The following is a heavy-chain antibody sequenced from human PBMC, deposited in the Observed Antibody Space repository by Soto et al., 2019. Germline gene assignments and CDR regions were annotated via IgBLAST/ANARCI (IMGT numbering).Heavy chain of an antibody. J-gene: IGHJ3*02. CDR3: AKTFYYYDSSGYSRDAFDI. Sequence: SETLSLTCTVSGGSISSGDYYWSWIRQPPGKGLEWIGYIYYSGSTYYNPSLKSRVTISVDTSMNQFSLKLSSVTAADTAVYYCAKTFYYYDSSGYSRDAFDIWGQGTMVTVSS. D-gene: IGHD3-22*01. V-gene: IGHV4-30-4*01. CDR1: GGSISSGDYY. CDR2: IYYSGST.